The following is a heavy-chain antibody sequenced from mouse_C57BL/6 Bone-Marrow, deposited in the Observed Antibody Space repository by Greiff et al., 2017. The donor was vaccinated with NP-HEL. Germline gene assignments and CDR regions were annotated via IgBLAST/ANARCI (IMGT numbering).Heavy chain of an antibody. Sequence: VQLQQSGAELARPGASVKLSCKASGYTFTSYGISWVKQRTGQGLEWIGEIYPRSGNTYYNEKFKGKATLTADKSSSTAYMELRSLTSEDSAVDFCSQALGWYFEVWGTGTTVTVSS. CDR2: IYPRSGNT. CDR3: SQALGWYFEV. D-gene: IGHD1-3*01. V-gene: IGHV1-81*01. CDR1: GYTFTSYG. J-gene: IGHJ1*03.